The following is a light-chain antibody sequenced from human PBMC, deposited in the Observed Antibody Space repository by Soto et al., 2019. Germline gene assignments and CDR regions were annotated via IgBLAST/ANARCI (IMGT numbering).Light chain of an antibody. J-gene: IGLJ3*02. CDR2: RNN. CDR1: SSNIGSNY. V-gene: IGLV1-47*01. CDR3: AAWDDSLSGWV. Sequence: QSVLTQPPSASGTPGQRVTISCSGSSSNIGSNYVYWYQQLPGTAPKLLIYRNNQRPSGVPDRFSGSKSGTSASLAISGLRSGDEADYYWAAWDDSLSGWVFGGGTKLTVL.